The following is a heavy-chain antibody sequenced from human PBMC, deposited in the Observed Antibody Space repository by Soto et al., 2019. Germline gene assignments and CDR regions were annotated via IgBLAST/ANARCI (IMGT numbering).Heavy chain of an antibody. CDR1: GGTFSSYA. J-gene: IGHJ6*02. D-gene: IGHD2-2*01. CDR3: AKTGYCSSTSCPGDYYYYYGMDV. CDR2: IIPIFGTA. V-gene: IGHV1-69*06. Sequence: SVKVSCKASGGTFSSYAISWVRQAPGQGLEWVGGIIPIFGTANYAQKFQGRVTITADKSTSTAYMELSSLRSEDTAVYYCAKTGYCSSTSCPGDYYYYYGMDVWGQGTTVTVS.